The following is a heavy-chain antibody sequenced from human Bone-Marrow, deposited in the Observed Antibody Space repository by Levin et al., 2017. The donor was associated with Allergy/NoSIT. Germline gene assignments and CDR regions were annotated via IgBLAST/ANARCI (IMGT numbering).Heavy chain of an antibody. V-gene: IGHV3-33*01. CDR2: IWYDGNNK. D-gene: IGHD3-3*01. J-gene: IGHJ4*02. Sequence: GESLKISCAASGLTFSSYGMHWVRQAPGKGLEWVAVIWYDGNNKYYGDSVKGRFTISRDNSKNTLYLQMSSLRAEDTAVYYCATGGYYEFWSGQYLPDQFDYWAQGSLVTVSS. CDR3: ATGGYYEFWSGQYLPDQFDY. CDR1: GLTFSSYG.